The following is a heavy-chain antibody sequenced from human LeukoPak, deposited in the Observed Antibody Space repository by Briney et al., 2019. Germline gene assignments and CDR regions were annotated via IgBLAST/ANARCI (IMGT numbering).Heavy chain of an antibody. V-gene: IGHV3-21*01. Sequence: TGGSLRLSCAASGFTFSTYGMNWVRQSPGKGLEWVSYISGSSTYIYYADSVKGRFTISRDNAKNSLYLQMDSLRAEDTAVYYCARDVWEQQAWWRNHDLWGQGTLVTVSS. CDR3: ARDVWEQQAWWRNHDL. D-gene: IGHD1-26*01. CDR2: ISGSSTYI. CDR1: GFTFSTYG. J-gene: IGHJ1*01.